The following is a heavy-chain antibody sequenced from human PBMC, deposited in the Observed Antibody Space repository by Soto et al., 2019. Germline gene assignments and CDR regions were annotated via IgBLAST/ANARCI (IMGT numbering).Heavy chain of an antibody. D-gene: IGHD3-3*01. V-gene: IGHV4-4*07. CDR2: IYTSGST. J-gene: IGHJ5*02. CDR3: AREQNYDFWSGYSNWFDP. Sequence: QVQLQESGPGLVKPSETLSLTCTVSGGSISSYYWSWIRQPAGKGLEWIGRIYTSGSTNYNPSLKSRVTMSVDTSKNQFSLKLSSVTAADTAVYYCAREQNYDFWSGYSNWFDPWGPGTLVTVSS. CDR1: GGSISSYY.